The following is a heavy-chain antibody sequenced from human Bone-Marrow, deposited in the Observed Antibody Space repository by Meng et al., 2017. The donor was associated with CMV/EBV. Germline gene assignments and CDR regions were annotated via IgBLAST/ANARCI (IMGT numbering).Heavy chain of an antibody. CDR1: VSSGSYD. Sequence: VSSGSYDWSWIRQPPGKGLEWIGYIYYSGSTNYNPSLKSRVTISVDTSKNQFSLKLSSVTAADTAVYYCAREGGASCSSTSCYVFDYWGQGTLVTVSS. J-gene: IGHJ4*02. CDR2: IYYSGST. D-gene: IGHD2-2*01. V-gene: IGHV4-61*01. CDR3: AREGGASCSSTSCYVFDY.